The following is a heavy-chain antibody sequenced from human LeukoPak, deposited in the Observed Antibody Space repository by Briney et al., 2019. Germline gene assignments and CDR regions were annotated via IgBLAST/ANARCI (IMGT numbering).Heavy chain of an antibody. D-gene: IGHD2-2*01. CDR1: GHTFVSYG. V-gene: IGHV1-18*01. CDR3: ARRFCSSVSCYDDDAFDV. CDR2: ISGYNGKI. Sequence: ASVTVSCKASGHTFVSYGISWVRQAPGQGLEWMGWISGYNGKINYAQKFQGRVTMTTDTSTSTAYLELRSLTSEDTAVYYCARRFCSSVSCYDDDAFDVWGQGTLVTVSS. J-gene: IGHJ3*01.